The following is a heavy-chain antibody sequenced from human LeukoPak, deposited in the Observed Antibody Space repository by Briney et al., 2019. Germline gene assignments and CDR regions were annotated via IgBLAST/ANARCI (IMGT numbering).Heavy chain of an antibody. J-gene: IGHJ5*02. CDR1: GFTFSSYA. CDR3: ARAPNKNWFDP. D-gene: IGHD1/OR15-1a*01. V-gene: IGHV3-30*04. CDR2: ISYDGSNK. Sequence: PGRSLRLSCAASGFTFSSYAMHWVRQAPGKGLEWVAVISYDGSNKYYADSVKGRLTISRDNSKNTLYLQMNSLRAEDTAVYYCARAPNKNWFDPWGQGTLVTVSS.